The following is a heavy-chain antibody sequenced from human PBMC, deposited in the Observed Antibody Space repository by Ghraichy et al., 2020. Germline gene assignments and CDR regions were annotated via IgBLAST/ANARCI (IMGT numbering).Heavy chain of an antibody. CDR3: ARGRSGYGY. Sequence: GGSLRLSCAASGFTSSNYWMSWVRQAPGKGLEWVANIKQDGSEKYYVDSVKGRFTISRDNAKNSLFLQMNSLRAEDTAVYYCARGRSGYGYWGQGTLVTVSS. CDR1: GFTSSNYW. D-gene: IGHD5-12*01. CDR2: IKQDGSEK. V-gene: IGHV3-7*05. J-gene: IGHJ4*02.